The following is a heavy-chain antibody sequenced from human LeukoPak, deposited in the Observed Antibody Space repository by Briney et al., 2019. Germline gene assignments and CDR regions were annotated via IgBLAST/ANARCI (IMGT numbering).Heavy chain of an antibody. V-gene: IGHV5-51*01. J-gene: IGHJ3*01. CDR1: GYRFTSYW. D-gene: IGHD3-22*01. Sequence: GESLKISCKGSGYRFTSYWIGWVRQMPGKGLEWMGIIYPGDSDTRYSSSFQGQVTISADKSISTAYLQWSSLKASDTAMYYCARQPNYYDTRGYLSHAFDVWGQGTMVTVSS. CDR3: ARQPNYYDTRGYLSHAFDV. CDR2: IYPGDSDT.